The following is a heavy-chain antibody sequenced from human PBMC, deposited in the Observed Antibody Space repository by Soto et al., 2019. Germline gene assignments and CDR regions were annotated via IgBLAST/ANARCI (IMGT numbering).Heavy chain of an antibody. Sequence: GGSLILSCAASGFTFSSYSMSWVRQAPGKGLEWVSAISGSGGSTYYADSVKGRFTISRDNSKNTLYLQMNSLRAEDTAVYYCARPLDGTILDYWGQGTLVTVSS. CDR3: ARPLDGTILDY. CDR1: GFTFSSYS. V-gene: IGHV3-23*01. J-gene: IGHJ4*02. CDR2: ISGSGGST. D-gene: IGHD1-1*01.